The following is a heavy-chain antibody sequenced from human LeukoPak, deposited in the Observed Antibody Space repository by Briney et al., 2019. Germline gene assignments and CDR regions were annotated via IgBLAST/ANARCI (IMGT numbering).Heavy chain of an antibody. J-gene: IGHJ4*02. D-gene: IGHD3-3*01. CDR2: IIPIFGTA. Sequence: SVKVSCKASGGTFSSYAIIWVRQAPGQGLEWMGGIIPIFGTANYAQKFQGRVTITADESTSTAYMELSSLRSEDTAVYYCARVSGYDFWSGYSTTLTFDYWGQGTLVTVSS. V-gene: IGHV1-69*13. CDR3: ARVSGYDFWSGYSTTLTFDY. CDR1: GGTFSSYA.